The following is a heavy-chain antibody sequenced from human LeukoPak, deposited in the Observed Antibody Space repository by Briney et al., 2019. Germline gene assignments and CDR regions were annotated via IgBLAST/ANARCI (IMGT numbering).Heavy chain of an antibody. Sequence: PGGSLRLSCAASGFTFSSYGMHWVRQAPGKGLEWVAFIRFDGSTIYYVDSVKGRFTISRDNSKNTLYLQMNSLRAEDTAVYYCAKVGGVDTDYWGQGTLVTVSS. J-gene: IGHJ4*02. V-gene: IGHV3-30*02. CDR1: GFTFSSYG. D-gene: IGHD3-16*01. CDR2: IRFDGSTI. CDR3: AKVGGVDTDY.